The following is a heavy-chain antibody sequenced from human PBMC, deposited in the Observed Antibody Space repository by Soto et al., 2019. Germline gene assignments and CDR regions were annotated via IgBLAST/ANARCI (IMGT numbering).Heavy chain of an antibody. CDR3: AIVPLGSGYDLDS. J-gene: IGHJ4*02. Sequence: EVQLLDSGGGLVQPGGSLRLSCAASGFTFSNYAMNWVRQAPGKGLDWVSAISGRGGSTYYADSVKGRFTISRANSKNTLYLQISSLRAEDTAVYYCAIVPLGSGYDLDSWGQGTLVTVSS. CDR1: GFTFSNYA. CDR2: ISGRGGST. V-gene: IGHV3-23*01. D-gene: IGHD5-12*01.